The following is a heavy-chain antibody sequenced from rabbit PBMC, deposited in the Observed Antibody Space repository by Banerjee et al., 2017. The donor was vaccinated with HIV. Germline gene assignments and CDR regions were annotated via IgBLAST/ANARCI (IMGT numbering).Heavy chain of an antibody. CDR1: GIDLSSYW. J-gene: IGHJ3*01. D-gene: IGHD7-1*01. V-gene: IGHV1S45*01. CDR2: IYTGSSGST. Sequence: QQQLVESGGGLVQPEGSLTLTCKASGIDLSSYWICWVRQAPGKGLEWIGCIYTGSSGSTYYASWAKGRFTISKTSSTTVDLKMTSLTVADTATYFCARRYSTVGGAMDLWGQGTLVTVS. CDR3: ARRYSTVGGAMDL.